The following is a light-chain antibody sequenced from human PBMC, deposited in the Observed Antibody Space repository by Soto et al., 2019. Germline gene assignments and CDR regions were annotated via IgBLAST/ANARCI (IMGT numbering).Light chain of an antibody. Sequence: DIQMTQSPSSLSASVGDRVTITCRASESIARHLNWYQQRPGIAPKLLIYAASTLQNGVPSRFRGGGSGTDFTLTISNLQPEDFATYYCQQTYSTLSITFGQGTRLEIK. J-gene: IGKJ5*01. CDR1: ESIARH. V-gene: IGKV1-39*01. CDR3: QQTYSTLSIT. CDR2: AAS.